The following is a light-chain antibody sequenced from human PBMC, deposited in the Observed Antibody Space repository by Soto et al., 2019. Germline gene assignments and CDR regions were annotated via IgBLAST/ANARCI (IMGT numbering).Light chain of an antibody. Sequence: QSALTQPPSASGSPGQSGTISCTGTSSDVGDNYVSLYQQHLGKAPKLIIYEVSQRPSGVPDRFSGSKSGNTASLTVSGLQTEDEADYYCSAYAGSHNFVFGSGTKVTVL. CDR3: SAYAGSHNFV. CDR2: EVS. CDR1: SSDVGDNY. J-gene: IGLJ1*01. V-gene: IGLV2-8*01.